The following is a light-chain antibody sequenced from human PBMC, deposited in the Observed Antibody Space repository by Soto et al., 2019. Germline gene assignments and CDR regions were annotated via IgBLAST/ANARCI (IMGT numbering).Light chain of an antibody. CDR2: AAS. CDR3: QQLNSYPLT. J-gene: IGKJ4*01. CDR1: QGIRND. Sequence: DIQITQSPSSLCASVGDRVTITCPASQGIRNDLGWYQQKPGKAPKLLIYAASTLQSVVPSRFSGIGSGTDITLTISSPQPEDFATYYGQQLNSYPLTFGGGTKV. V-gene: IGKV1-17*01.